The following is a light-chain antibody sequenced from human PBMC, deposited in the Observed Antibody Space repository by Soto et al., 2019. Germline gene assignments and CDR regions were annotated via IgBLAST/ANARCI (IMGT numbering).Light chain of an antibody. CDR3: QTYDSSLSGSL. J-gene: IGLJ3*02. V-gene: IGLV1-40*01. CDR2: ANS. CDR1: SSNIGAGYD. Sequence: QSVLTQPPSVSGAPGQRVTISCTGSSSNIGAGYDVHWYQQLPGAAPKLLIHANSHRPSGVPDRFSGSRSGTSASVAITGLQGEDEADYFCQTYDSSLSGSLFGGGTKLTVL.